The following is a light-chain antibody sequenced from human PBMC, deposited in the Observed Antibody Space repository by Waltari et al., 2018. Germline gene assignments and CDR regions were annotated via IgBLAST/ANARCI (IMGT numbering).Light chain of an antibody. CDR1: STDVGVYNY. CDR3: SSYAGGNDVG. CDR2: EVS. J-gene: IGLJ2*01. Sequence: QSALTQPPSASGSPGQSVTISCTGTSTDVGVYNYVSWYQQFPGKAPKLIIYEVSSGPSGVRGRCPGSKAGNTASLTVSGLQAEDEGYYYCSSYAGGNDVGFGGGTKLTVL. V-gene: IGLV2-8*01.